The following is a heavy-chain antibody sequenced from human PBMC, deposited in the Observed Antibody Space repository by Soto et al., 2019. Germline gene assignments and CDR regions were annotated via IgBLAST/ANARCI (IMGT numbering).Heavy chain of an antibody. V-gene: IGHV4-34*01. Sequence: QVQLQQWGAGLLKPSETLSLTCAVYGGSFSGYYWSWIRQPPGKGLEWIGEINHSGSTNYNPSLKSRVTISVDTSKNQFSLKLISVTAADTAVYYCARGRRKLGRFDYWGQGTLVTVSS. CDR1: GGSFSGYY. CDR3: ARGRRKLGRFDY. CDR2: INHSGST. J-gene: IGHJ4*02. D-gene: IGHD6-13*01.